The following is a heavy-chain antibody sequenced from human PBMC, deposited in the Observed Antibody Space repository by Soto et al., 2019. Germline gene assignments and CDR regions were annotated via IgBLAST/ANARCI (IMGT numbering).Heavy chain of an antibody. CDR1: GFTFSSYA. V-gene: IGHV3-30-3*01. CDR3: ARDYFIYDSSGYGSDI. CDR2: KSYDGSNK. Sequence: PGGSLRLSCAASGFTFSSYAMHWVRQAPGKGLGWVAVKSYDGSNKYYADSVKGRFTISRDNSKNTLYLQMNSLRAEDTAVYYCARDYFIYDSSGYGSDIWGQGTMVTVSS. J-gene: IGHJ3*02. D-gene: IGHD3-22*01.